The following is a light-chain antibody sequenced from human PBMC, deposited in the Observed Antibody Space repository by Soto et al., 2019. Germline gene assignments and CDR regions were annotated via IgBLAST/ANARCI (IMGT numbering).Light chain of an antibody. CDR3: QQYQSYSRT. V-gene: IGKV1-5*03. Sequence: IQMTPSPSSLSGSVGDSFSITCRASQTISSWLAWYQQKPGKAPKLLIYKASTLKSGVPSRFSGTGSGTEFTLTISSLQPDDFATYYCQQYQSYSRTFGQGTKVDIK. J-gene: IGKJ1*01. CDR2: KAS. CDR1: QTISSW.